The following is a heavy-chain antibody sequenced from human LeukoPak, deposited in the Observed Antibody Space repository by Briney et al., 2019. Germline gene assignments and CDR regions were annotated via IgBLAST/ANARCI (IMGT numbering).Heavy chain of an antibody. CDR2: INWNGGST. J-gene: IGHJ4*02. CDR1: GFTFVVYG. D-gene: IGHD7-27*01. Sequence: PGGSLRLSCAASGFTFVVYGMSWVRQAPGKGREWVSGINWNGGSTAYADSVKGRFTISRDNSKNTLYLQMSSLRVEDTAVYYCAKDIALTGTVDYWGQGTLVTVSS. CDR3: AKDIALTGTVDY. V-gene: IGHV3-20*04.